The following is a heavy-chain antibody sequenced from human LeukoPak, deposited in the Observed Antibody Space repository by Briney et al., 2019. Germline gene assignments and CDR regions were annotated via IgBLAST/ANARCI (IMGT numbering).Heavy chain of an antibody. CDR2: ISGSSTYI. CDR1: GFTFNTYS. J-gene: IGHJ4*02. Sequence: GGSLRLSCAASGFTFNTYSMHWVRQAPGKGLEWVSSISGSSTYIHYADSVKGRFTISRDNAKDSLYLQMNSLRAEDTAVYYCARDLSVFDYWGQGTLVTVSS. V-gene: IGHV3-21*01. CDR3: ARDLSVFDY. D-gene: IGHD4-17*01.